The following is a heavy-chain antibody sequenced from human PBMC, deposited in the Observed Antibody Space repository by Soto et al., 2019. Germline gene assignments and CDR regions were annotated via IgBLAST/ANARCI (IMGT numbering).Heavy chain of an antibody. J-gene: IGHJ5*02. CDR3: AREVIGYEYNWFGP. CDR1: GFTFSSYW. Sequence: GGSLRLSCAASGFTFSSYWMHWVRQAPGKGLVWVSRINSDGSSTSYADSVKGRFTISRDNAKNTLYLQMNSLRAEDTAVYYCAREVIGYEYNWFGPWGQGTLVTVSS. D-gene: IGHD2-15*01. V-gene: IGHV3-74*01. CDR2: INSDGSST.